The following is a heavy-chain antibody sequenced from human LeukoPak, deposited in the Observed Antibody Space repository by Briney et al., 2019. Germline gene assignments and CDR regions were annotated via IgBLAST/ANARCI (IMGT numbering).Heavy chain of an antibody. CDR2: IKSKTDGGTT. D-gene: IGHD2-21*02. CDR1: GFTFTSYA. Sequence: PGGSLRLSCAASGFTFTSYAMSWVRQAPGKGLEWVGRIKSKTDGGTTDYAAPVKGRFTISRDDSKNTLYLQMNSLKTEDTAVYYCIAVTDLDYWGQGTLVTVSS. CDR3: IAVTDLDY. J-gene: IGHJ4*02. V-gene: IGHV3-15*01.